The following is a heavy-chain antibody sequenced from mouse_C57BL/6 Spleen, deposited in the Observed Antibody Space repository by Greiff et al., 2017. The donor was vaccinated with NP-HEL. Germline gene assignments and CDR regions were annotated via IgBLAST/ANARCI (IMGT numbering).Heavy chain of an antibody. V-gene: IGHV1-69*01. CDR2: IDPSDSYT. J-gene: IGHJ2*01. CDR3: ARMNYFDY. Sequence: VPLQQPGAELVMPGASVKLSCKASGYTFTSYWMHWVKQRPGQGLEWIGEIDPSDSYTNYNQKFKGKSTLTVDKSSSTAYMQLSSLTSEDSAVYYCARMNYFDYWGQGTTLTVSS. CDR1: GYTFTSYW.